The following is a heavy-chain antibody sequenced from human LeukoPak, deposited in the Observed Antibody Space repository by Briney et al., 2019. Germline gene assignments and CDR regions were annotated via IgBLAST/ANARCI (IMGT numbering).Heavy chain of an antibody. CDR3: ARGGQLNWFDP. CDR2: ISYSGST. CDR1: GDSISSSY. D-gene: IGHD5-18*01. V-gene: IGHV4-59*01. J-gene: IGHJ5*02. Sequence: SETLSLTCTVSGDSISSSYWSWIRQPPGKGLEWIGYISYSGSTSSNPSLRSRVIISVDTSKNQFSLRLTSVTAADTAMYYCARGGQLNWFDPWGQGTLVTVSS.